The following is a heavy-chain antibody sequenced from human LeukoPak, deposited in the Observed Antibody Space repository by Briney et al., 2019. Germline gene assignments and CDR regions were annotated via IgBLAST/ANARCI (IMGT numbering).Heavy chain of an antibody. V-gene: IGHV3-15*01. CDR2: IKSKMDVGTT. Sequence: GGALRLSCAASGFTFSNAWMSWGRQAPGKGLEWVGRIKSKMDVGTTDYPALVKGRFTISRDDSKNTLYLQMNSLKTEDTAVYYCTSGYSSGWYFTDYWGQGTRVTVSS. CDR3: TSGYSSGWYFTDY. D-gene: IGHD6-19*01. J-gene: IGHJ4*02. CDR1: GFTFSNAW.